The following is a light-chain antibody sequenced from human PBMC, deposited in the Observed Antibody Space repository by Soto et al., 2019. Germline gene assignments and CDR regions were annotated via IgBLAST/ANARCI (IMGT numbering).Light chain of an antibody. CDR3: QSYDSSLRGVL. CDR2: GNS. V-gene: IGLV1-40*01. Sequence: QAVVTQPPSVSGAPGQRVTISCTGSSSNIGAGYDVHWYQQLPGTAPKLLIYGNSNRPSGVPDRFSGSKSGTSASLAITGLQAEDEADYYCQSYDSSLRGVLFGGGTQLTVL. J-gene: IGLJ2*01. CDR1: SSNIGAGYD.